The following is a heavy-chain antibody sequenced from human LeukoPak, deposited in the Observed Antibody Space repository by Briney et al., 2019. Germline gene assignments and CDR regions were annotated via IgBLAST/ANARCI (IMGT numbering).Heavy chain of an antibody. V-gene: IGHV3-48*01. CDR1: GFTFSSYS. Sequence: GGSLRLSCAASGFTFSSYSMNWVRQAPGKGLEWVSYISSSSSTIYYADSVKGRFTISRDDSKSTLYLQMNSLRPEDTAVYYCAKEKLPSGYSFLTDYWGQGTLVTVSS. D-gene: IGHD5-18*01. J-gene: IGHJ4*02. CDR3: AKEKLPSGYSFLTDY. CDR2: ISSSSSTI.